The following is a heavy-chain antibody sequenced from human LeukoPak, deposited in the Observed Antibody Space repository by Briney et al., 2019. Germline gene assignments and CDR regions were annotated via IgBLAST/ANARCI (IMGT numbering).Heavy chain of an antibody. D-gene: IGHD2-2*01. J-gene: IGHJ6*02. CDR1: GGSISNYY. V-gene: IGHV4-59*01. CDR3: ARVVVVPAAMRGFFYYYGMDV. CDR2: IYYSGST. Sequence: SETLSLTCTVSGGSISNYYWSWIRQSPGKGLEWIGYIYYSGSTNYNPSLRSRVTISIDTSKNQFSLKLSSVTAADTAVYYCARVVVVPAAMRGFFYYYGMDVWGQGTTVTVSS.